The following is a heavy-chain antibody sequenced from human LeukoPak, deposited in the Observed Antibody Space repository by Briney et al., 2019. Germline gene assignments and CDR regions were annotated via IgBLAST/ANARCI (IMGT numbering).Heavy chain of an antibody. D-gene: IGHD2-15*01. CDR2: IYYSGST. V-gene: IGHV4-59*01. J-gene: IGHJ5*02. Sequence: SETLSLTCTVSGGSISSYYWSWLRQPPGKGLEWIGYIYYSGSTNYNPSLKSRVTISVDTSKNQFSLKLSSVTAADTAVYYCARGGFSRGGSPMLDPWGQGTLVTVSS. CDR3: ARGGFSRGGSPMLDP. CDR1: GGSISSYY.